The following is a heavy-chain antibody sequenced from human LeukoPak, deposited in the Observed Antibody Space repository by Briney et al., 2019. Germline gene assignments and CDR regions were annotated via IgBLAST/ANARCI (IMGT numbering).Heavy chain of an antibody. Sequence: SETLSLTCTVSGYSISSGYYWGWIRQPPGKGLEWIGYIYYSGSTYYNPSLKSRVTISVDTSKNQFSLKLSSVTAADTAVYYCARDRYYYDSSGYYWLFDYWGQGTLVTVSS. D-gene: IGHD3-22*01. CDR2: IYYSGST. V-gene: IGHV4-38-2*02. J-gene: IGHJ4*02. CDR3: ARDRYYYDSSGYYWLFDY. CDR1: GYSISSGYY.